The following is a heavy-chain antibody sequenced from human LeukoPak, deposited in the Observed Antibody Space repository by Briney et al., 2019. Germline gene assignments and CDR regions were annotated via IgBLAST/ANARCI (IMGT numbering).Heavy chain of an antibody. CDR1: GYTFTAYY. CDR3: ARGYCSNGVCYTTDY. V-gene: IGHV1-2*02. D-gene: IGHD2-8*01. Sequence: ASVKVSCKASGYTFTAYYMHWVRQAPGQGPEWMGWINPDSGGTNYAQKFQGRVTTTRDTSISTVYMELSRLRSDDTAVYYCARGYCSNGVCYTTDYWGQGTLVTVSS. CDR2: INPDSGGT. J-gene: IGHJ4*02.